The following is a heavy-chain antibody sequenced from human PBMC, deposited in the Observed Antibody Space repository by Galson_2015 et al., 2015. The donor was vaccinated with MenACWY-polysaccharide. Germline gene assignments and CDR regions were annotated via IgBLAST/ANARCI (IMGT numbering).Heavy chain of an antibody. J-gene: IGHJ4*02. CDR1: GYTFSRYP. V-gene: IGHV1-3*01. CDR2: ITGGNGDT. CDR3: PRHVIGGGYFDY. D-gene: IGHD2/OR15-2a*01. Sequence: SVKVSCKASGYTFSRYPMHWVRQAPGQGIEWMGWITGGNGDTKYSDKFQGRVTITKDTSANTVYMELSSLRYEDTAVYYCPRHVIGGGYFDYWGQGTLVTVSS.